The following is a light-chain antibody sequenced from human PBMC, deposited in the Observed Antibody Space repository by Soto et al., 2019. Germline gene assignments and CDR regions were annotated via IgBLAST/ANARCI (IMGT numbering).Light chain of an antibody. CDR2: AAS. Sequence: DIPMTQSPSSVSASVGDRVTITCRASQGIRSWLAWYQQKPGKDPKLLIYAASSLQSGVPSRFIDSGCGTDFTLTISRLQPEDFATYYFQQANSFPPTFGGGTKVEIK. J-gene: IGKJ4*01. CDR3: QQANSFPPT. CDR1: QGIRSW. V-gene: IGKV1-12*01.